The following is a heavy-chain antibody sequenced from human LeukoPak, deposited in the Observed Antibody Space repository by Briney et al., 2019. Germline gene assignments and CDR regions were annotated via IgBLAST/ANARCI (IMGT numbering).Heavy chain of an antibody. J-gene: IGHJ4*02. V-gene: IGHV3-23*01. Sequence: PGGSLRLSCAASGLTFRNYAMSWVRQAPGKGLEWVSVISGSGGSTYYADSVKGGFTNSRDNSKNTLYLQMNSLRAEDTAVYYCAKGPITDCSSTSCYLDYWGQGTLVTVSS. CDR1: GLTFRNYA. CDR3: AKGPITDCSSTSCYLDY. CDR2: ISGSGGST. D-gene: IGHD2-2*01.